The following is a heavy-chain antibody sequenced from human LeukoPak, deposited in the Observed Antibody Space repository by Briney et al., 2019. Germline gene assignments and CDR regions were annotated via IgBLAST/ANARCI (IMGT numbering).Heavy chain of an antibody. J-gene: IGHJ4*02. Sequence: SETLSLTCAVSGVSFDDYYWAWVRQTPGKGLEWIGEINHSGYTNDSPSLNSRVTLSIDTSRKQFALNLMSVTVSDAGFYYCQRMTKGHDYWGQGTLVTVSS. V-gene: IGHV4-34*01. CDR2: INHSGYT. CDR3: QRMTKGHDY. CDR1: GVSFDDYY. D-gene: IGHD4-11*01.